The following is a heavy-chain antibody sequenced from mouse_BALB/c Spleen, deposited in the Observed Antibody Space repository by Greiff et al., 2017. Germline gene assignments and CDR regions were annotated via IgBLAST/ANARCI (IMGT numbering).Heavy chain of an antibody. CDR2: INPSTGYT. CDR3: ARRWLLDAMDY. D-gene: IGHD2-3*01. Sequence: QVQLKQSGAELAKPGASVKMSCKASGYTFTSYWMHWVKQRPGQGLEWIGYINPSTGYTEYNQKFKDKATLTADKSSSTAYMQLSSLTSEDSAVYYCARRWLLDAMDYWGQGTSVTVSS. V-gene: IGHV1-7*01. J-gene: IGHJ4*01. CDR1: GYTFTSYW.